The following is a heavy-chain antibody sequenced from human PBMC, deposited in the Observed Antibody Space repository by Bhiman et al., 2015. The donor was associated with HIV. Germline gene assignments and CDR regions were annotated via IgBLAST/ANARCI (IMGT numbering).Heavy chain of an antibody. CDR3: ARSTKYCSPTSCYRVHYGMDV. J-gene: IGHJ6*02. Sequence: EVQLVESGGDLVQPGGSLRLSCAASGFTFSSFEMNWVRRAPGKGLEWVSYISGSGNTIYYADSVKGRFTLSRDNAKNSLFLQMKSLRAEDTAVYYCARSTKYCSPTSCYRVHYGMDVWGQGTTVIVSS. CDR1: GFTFSSFE. V-gene: IGHV3-48*03. D-gene: IGHD2-2*01. CDR2: ISGSGNTI.